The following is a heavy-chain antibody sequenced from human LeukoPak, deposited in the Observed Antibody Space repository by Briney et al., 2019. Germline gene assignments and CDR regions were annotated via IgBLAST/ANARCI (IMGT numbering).Heavy chain of an antibody. CDR2: INHSGST. CDR1: GGSLRGHY. D-gene: IGHD3-10*01. J-gene: IGHJ6*02. Sequence: AETLSLTCGVYGGSLRGHYWSWIRQPPGKGLEWVGEINHSGSTNYNPSFWGRVTISVDTSKNQFFLKLNSVTAADTAVYYCARGRTGTMVRGGTYYYGMDVWGQGTTVTVSS. CDR3: ARGRTGTMVRGGTYYYGMDV. V-gene: IGHV4-34*01.